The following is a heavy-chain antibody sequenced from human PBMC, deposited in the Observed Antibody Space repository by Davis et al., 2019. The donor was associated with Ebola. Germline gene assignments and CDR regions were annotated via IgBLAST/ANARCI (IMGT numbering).Heavy chain of an antibody. D-gene: IGHD2-2*01. Sequence: GESLKISCAASGFTFSSYWMHWVRQVPGKGLVWVSRISSDGSSTTSADSVKGRFTISRDNAKNTLYLQMNSLRVEDTAVYYCAESSTRSGIGYWGQGAPVTVSS. CDR3: AESSTRSGIGY. J-gene: IGHJ4*02. V-gene: IGHV3-74*01. CDR2: ISSDGSST. CDR1: GFTFSSYW.